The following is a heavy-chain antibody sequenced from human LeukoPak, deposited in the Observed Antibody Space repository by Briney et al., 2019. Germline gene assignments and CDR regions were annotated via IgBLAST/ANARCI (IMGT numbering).Heavy chain of an antibody. V-gene: IGHV3-30*02. Sequence: GSLRLSCGASGFTVSSSAMHWVRQGPGKGLEWVAYIAQHGNNKYYADSVKGRFTISRDNSKGSLYLQMNSLRADDTAVYYCAKDGSWSCTDWGQGTLVRVSS. J-gene: IGHJ4*02. D-gene: IGHD2-8*02. CDR1: GFTVSSSA. CDR3: AKDGSWSCTD. CDR2: IAQHGNNK.